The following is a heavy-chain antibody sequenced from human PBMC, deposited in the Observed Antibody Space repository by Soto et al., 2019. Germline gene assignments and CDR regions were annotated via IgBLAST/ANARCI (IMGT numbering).Heavy chain of an antibody. CDR3: AIVPSASGRAHFDY. CDR2: ISYDGSNK. D-gene: IGHD2-15*01. J-gene: IGHJ4*02. V-gene: IGHV3-30-3*01. Sequence: QVQLVESGGGVVQPGRSLRLSCAASGFTFSSYAMHWVRQAPGKGLEWVAVISYDGSNKYYADSVKGRFTISRDNSKNTLYLQMNSLRSEDTAVYYWAIVPSASGRAHFDYWGQGTLVTVSS. CDR1: GFTFSSYA.